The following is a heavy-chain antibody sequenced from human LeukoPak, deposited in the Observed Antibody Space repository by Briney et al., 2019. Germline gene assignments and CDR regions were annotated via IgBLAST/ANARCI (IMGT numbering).Heavy chain of an antibody. Sequence: PGGSLRLSCAASGFTFSDYYMSWIRQAPGKGLEWVSGISPGGGPTYYADSVKGRFTISRDDVKSTLYLQMKNLRAEDTAVYYCAKDGAWLRFDDWGQGILVTVSS. CDR1: GFTFSDYY. J-gene: IGHJ4*02. V-gene: IGHV3-11*01. CDR3: AKDGAWLRFDD. D-gene: IGHD5-12*01. CDR2: ISPGGGPT.